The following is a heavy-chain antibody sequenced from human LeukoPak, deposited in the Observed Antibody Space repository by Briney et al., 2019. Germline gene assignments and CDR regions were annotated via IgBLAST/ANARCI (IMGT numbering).Heavy chain of an antibody. CDR1: GGSFSGYY. CDR2: INHSGST. Sequence: SETLSLTCAVYGGSFSGYYWSWLRQPPGKGLEWIGEINHSGSTNYNPSLKSRVTISVDTSKTQFSLKLTSVTAADTAVYYCARTTEGGYTYGYFYYYYMDVWGKGTTVTISS. V-gene: IGHV4-34*01. D-gene: IGHD5-18*01. CDR3: ARTTEGGYTYGYFYYYYMDV. J-gene: IGHJ6*03.